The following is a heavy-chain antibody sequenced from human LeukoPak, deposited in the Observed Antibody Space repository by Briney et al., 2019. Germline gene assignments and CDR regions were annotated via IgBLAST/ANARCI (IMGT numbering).Heavy chain of an antibody. J-gene: IGHJ4*02. CDR3: VRGIVGTTRHFDF. D-gene: IGHD1-26*01. Sequence: SETLCLTCTVSGGSISSYYWSWIRQPAGKGLEWVGRIFASGSTNYNPSLRSRVTMSVDTSKNQFSLKLRSVTDADTAVYYCVRGIVGTTRHFDFWGQGTLVTVSS. CDR1: GGSISSYY. CDR2: IFASGST. V-gene: IGHV4-4*07.